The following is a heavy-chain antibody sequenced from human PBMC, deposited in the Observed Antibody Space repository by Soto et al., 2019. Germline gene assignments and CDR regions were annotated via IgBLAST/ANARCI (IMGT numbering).Heavy chain of an antibody. D-gene: IGHD5-12*01. J-gene: IGHJ3*02. CDR3: TKEKSVVYSGYDAFDI. CDR2: ITSGGSR. CDR1: GFIFSKFE. V-gene: IGHV3-48*03. Sequence: GGSMRLSCAVSGFIFSKFEMDWCRPVQGKGLEYVGHITSGGSRMHADYVKGRFTISRDNADNSLLLQMNSLRAEDTAVYYCTKEKSVVYSGYDAFDIWGRGTMVT.